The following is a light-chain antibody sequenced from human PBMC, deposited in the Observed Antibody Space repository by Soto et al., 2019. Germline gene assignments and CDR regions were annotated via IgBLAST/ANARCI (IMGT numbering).Light chain of an antibody. J-gene: IGKJ5*01. CDR1: QSVSSY. V-gene: IGKV3-11*01. Sequence: EIVLTPSPATLSLSPGERATLSCRASQSVSSYLAWYQQKPGQAPRLLIYDAPNRATGIPARFSGSGSGTDFTLTISSLEPEDFAVYYCQQRSNFFTFGQGTRLEIK. CDR2: DAP. CDR3: QQRSNFFT.